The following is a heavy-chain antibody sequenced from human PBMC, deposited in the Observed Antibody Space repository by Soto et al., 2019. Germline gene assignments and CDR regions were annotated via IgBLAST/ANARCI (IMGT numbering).Heavy chain of an antibody. CDR2: ISSSSSYI. V-gene: IGHV3-21*01. CDR1: GFTFSSYS. J-gene: IGHJ6*02. CDR3: ARDLVVPAANPYYYYYGMDV. D-gene: IGHD2-2*01. Sequence: GGSLRLSCAASGFTFSSYSMNWVRQAPGKGLEWVSSISSSSSYIYYADSVKGRFTISRDNAKNSLYLQMNSLRAEDTAVYYCARDLVVPAANPYYYYYGMDVWGQGTTVTVSS.